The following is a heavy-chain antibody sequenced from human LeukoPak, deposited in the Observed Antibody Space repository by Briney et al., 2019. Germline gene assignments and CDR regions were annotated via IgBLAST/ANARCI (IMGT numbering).Heavy chain of an antibody. V-gene: IGHV1-2*02. CDR2: INPNSGGT. CDR1: GYTFTGYY. Sequence: ASVKVSCKASGYTFTGYYMHWVRPAPGQGLEWIGWINPNSGGTNYAQKFRGRVTMTRDTSISTAYMELSRLRSDDTAVYYCARDQYFNCFDPWGQGTLVTVSS. D-gene: IGHD3-10*01. CDR3: ARDQYFNCFDP. J-gene: IGHJ5*02.